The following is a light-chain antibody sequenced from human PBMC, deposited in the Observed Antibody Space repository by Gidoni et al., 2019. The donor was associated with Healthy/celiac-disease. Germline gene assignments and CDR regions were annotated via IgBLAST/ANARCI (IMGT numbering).Light chain of an antibody. Sequence: EIVLTQSPATLSVPPGERATLSCRASQSVSSNLAWYQQKPGQAPRLLIYGASISATSIPARSSGRGSGAEFTLTISILQAEDFAVYYCQQYNNWPRTFGQGTKVEIK. CDR2: GAS. V-gene: IGKV3D-15*03. CDR1: QSVSSN. CDR3: QQYNNWPRT. J-gene: IGKJ1*01.